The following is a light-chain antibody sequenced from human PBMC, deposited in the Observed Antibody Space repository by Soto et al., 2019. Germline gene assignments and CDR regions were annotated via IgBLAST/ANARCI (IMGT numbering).Light chain of an antibody. CDR3: QQRSNWPPSIT. CDR1: QSVTTF. V-gene: IGKV3-11*01. J-gene: IGKJ5*01. Sequence: EIVLTQSPATLSLSPGDRSTLSCRASQSVTTFLAWYQQKPGQAPRLLIYDASGRAPGIPARFSGSGSATDFTLTINKLEPEDFAVYYCQQRSNWPPSITFGQGTRREI. CDR2: DAS.